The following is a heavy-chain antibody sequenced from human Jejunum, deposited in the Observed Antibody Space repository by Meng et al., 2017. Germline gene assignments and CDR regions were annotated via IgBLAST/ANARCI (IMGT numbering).Heavy chain of an antibody. J-gene: IGHJ3*02. CDR2: VKSKTDAGTI. CDR3: TTSLYGSGTYFNRAFDM. D-gene: IGHD3-10*01. V-gene: IGHV3-15*01. CDR1: GFTFTKAW. Sequence: GESLKISCAASGFTFTKAWMSWVRQAPGKGLEWVGRVKSKTDAGTIDYAAPVKGRFTISRDDSKNTLYLQMNSLKTEDTAIYYCTTSLYGSGTYFNRAFDMWGQGKKV.